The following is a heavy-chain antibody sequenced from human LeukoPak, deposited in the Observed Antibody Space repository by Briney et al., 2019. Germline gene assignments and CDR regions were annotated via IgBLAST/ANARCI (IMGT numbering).Heavy chain of an antibody. Sequence: GGSLRLSCVASGFTFSNYGMHWVRQAPGKGLEWVATITYDGSSEYYADSVKDRFTVSRDNSKNTLYLQMSSPKTEDTAVYYCAKRGDGGHKSLEYWGQGTLVIVSS. CDR2: ITYDGSSE. V-gene: IGHV3-30*18. CDR1: GFTFSNYG. D-gene: IGHD3-16*01. CDR3: AKRGDGGHKSLEY. J-gene: IGHJ4*02.